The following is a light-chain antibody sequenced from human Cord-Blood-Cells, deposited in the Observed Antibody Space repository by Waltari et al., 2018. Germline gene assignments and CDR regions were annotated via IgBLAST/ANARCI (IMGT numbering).Light chain of an antibody. CDR3: QQYGSSQT. J-gene: IGKJ1*01. V-gene: IGKV3-20*01. CDR2: GAS. Sequence: EIVLTQSPGTLSLSPGERTTPSCRASQSVSSSYLAWYQQKPGQAPRLLIYGASSRATGIPVRFSGSGSGTDFTLTISRLEPEDFAVYYCQQYGSSQTFGQGTKVEIK. CDR1: QSVSSSY.